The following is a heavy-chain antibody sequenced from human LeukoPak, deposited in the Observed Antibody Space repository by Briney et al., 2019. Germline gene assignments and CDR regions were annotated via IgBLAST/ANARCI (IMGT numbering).Heavy chain of an antibody. V-gene: IGHV3-48*04. CDR1: GFTFSSYT. CDR3: ARGPLLFDP. CDR2: IDLSGSTL. Sequence: GGSLRLSCAASGFTFSSYTMNWVRQAPGKGLEWVSYIDLSGSTLYYVDSVKGRSTISRDNSKNSLYLQMNSLRAEDTAVYYCARGPLLFDPWGQGALVAVSS. J-gene: IGHJ5*02.